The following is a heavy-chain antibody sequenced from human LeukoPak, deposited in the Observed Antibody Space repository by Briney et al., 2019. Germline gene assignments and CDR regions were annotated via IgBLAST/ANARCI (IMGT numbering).Heavy chain of an antibody. CDR3: ASPRRDGYNIPPRREYYYMDV. V-gene: IGHV4-39*01. CDR2: IYYSGST. D-gene: IGHD5-24*01. J-gene: IGHJ6*03. Sequence: SETLSLTCAVSGGSSSSNSYYWGWIRQPPGKGLEWIGSIYYSGSTYYSPSLKSRVTISVDTSKNQFSLRLRSATAADAATYYCASPRRDGYNIPPRREYYYMDVWGKGTTVTVSS. CDR1: GGSSSSNSYY.